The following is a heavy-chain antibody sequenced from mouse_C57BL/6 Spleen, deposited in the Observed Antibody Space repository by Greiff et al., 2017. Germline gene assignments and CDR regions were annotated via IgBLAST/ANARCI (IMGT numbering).Heavy chain of an antibody. D-gene: IGHD2-3*01. V-gene: IGHV1-55*01. CDR3: ATLSDGSFAC. J-gene: IGHJ3*01. Sequence: QVQLQQPGAELVKPGASVKMSCKASGYTFTSYWITWVKQRPGQGLEWIGDIYPGSGSPNYNEKFTSKATLTVDTSSSTAYMQLSSLTSEDSAVCYCATLSDGSFACWGQRTLVNVSA. CDR2: IYPGSGSP. CDR1: GYTFTSYW.